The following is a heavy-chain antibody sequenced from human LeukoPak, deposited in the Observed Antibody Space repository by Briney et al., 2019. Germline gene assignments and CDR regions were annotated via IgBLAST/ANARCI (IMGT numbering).Heavy chain of an antibody. CDR1: GFTFSSYA. J-gene: IGHJ5*02. Sequence: GSLRLSCAASGFTFSSYAMSWIRQPPGKGLEWIGEINHSGSTNYNPSLKSRVTISVDTSKNQFSLKLSSVTAADTAVYYCATCSSTSENWFDPWGQGTLVTVSS. V-gene: IGHV4-34*08. D-gene: IGHD2-2*01. CDR2: INHSGST. CDR3: ATCSSTSENWFDP.